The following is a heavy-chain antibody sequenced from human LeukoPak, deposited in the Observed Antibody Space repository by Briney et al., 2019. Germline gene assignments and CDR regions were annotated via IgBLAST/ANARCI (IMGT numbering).Heavy chain of an antibody. V-gene: IGHV3-23*01. Sequence: DPGGSLRLSCAASGFTFSNYAMSWVRQAPGKGLEWVSAITGSGGGTYYVDSVKDRFTISRDNSKNTLYLQMNSLRAEGTAVYYCAKWGDYDVLTGYYDPDYWGQGTLVTVSS. J-gene: IGHJ4*02. CDR3: AKWGDYDVLTGYYDPDY. D-gene: IGHD3-9*01. CDR2: ITGSGGGT. CDR1: GFTFSNYA.